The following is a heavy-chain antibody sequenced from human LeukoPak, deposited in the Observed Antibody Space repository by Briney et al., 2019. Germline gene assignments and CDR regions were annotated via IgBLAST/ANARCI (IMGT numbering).Heavy chain of an antibody. CDR1: GYAFTTYF. D-gene: IGHD5-18*01. CDR2: INPSDGTT. Sequence: GASVKVSCKASGYAFTTYFIQWVRQAPGQGLEWMGIINPSDGTTSYAQKFQGRVTMTRDTSTSTVYMELSSLRSEDTAVYYCARAPRRGYSYGPTNWGQGTLVTVSS. V-gene: IGHV1-46*01. CDR3: ARAPRRGYSYGPTN. J-gene: IGHJ4*02.